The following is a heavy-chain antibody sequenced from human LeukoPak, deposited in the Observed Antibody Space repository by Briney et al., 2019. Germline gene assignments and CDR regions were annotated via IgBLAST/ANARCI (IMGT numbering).Heavy chain of an antibody. J-gene: IGHJ6*02. D-gene: IGHD3-22*01. CDR1: GFTFSSYA. Sequence: GGSLRLSCAASGFTFSSYAMSWVRQAPGKGLEWVSAINGSGGSTYYADSVKGRFTISRDNSKNTLYLQMNSLRAEDTAVYYCAKASMDYYDSSGYYFYYYYGMDVWGQGTTVTVSS. CDR2: INGSGGST. CDR3: AKASMDYYDSSGYYFYYYYGMDV. V-gene: IGHV3-23*01.